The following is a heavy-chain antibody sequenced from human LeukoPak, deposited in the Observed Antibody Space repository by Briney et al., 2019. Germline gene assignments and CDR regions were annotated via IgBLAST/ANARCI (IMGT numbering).Heavy chain of an antibody. CDR2: ISAYNGKT. V-gene: IGHV1-18*01. J-gene: IGHJ6*03. Sequence: ASVKVSCKPSGHTFTTYGISWGRQAPRQGLEWMGWISAYNGKTNYAQKLPGRVTITTDTSTSTACKELRSLRYDDTAVYYCARGGIAAGGSPYYYMDVWGKGTTVTVSS. D-gene: IGHD6-13*01. CDR3: ARGGIAAGGSPYYYMDV. CDR1: GHTFTTYG.